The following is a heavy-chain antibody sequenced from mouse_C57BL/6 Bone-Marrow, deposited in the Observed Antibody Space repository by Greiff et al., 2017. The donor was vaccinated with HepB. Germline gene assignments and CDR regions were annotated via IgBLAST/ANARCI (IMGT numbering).Heavy chain of an antibody. J-gene: IGHJ3*01. D-gene: IGHD1-1*01. Sequence: QVQLQQPGAELVRPGSSVKLSCKASGYTFTSYWMDWVKQRPGQGLEWIGNIYPSDSETHYNQKFKDKATLTVDKSSSTAYMQLSSLTSEDSAVYYCARNPYYVSSQAWFAYWGQGTLVTVSA. CDR3: ARNPYYVSSQAWFAY. CDR2: IYPSDSET. V-gene: IGHV1-61*01. CDR1: GYTFTSYW.